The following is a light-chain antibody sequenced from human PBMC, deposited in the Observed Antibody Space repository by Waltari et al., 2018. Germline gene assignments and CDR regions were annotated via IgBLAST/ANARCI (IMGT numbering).Light chain of an antibody. CDR3: CAHAGRQLHWV. J-gene: IGLJ3*02. CDR2: QDN. Sequence: SYELTQPPSVSVSPGQTASITCSGDNLGEKYACWYQHKPGQSPILVIYQDNKRPSGIPERFSGSKSANTASLTISGLQADDEADYYCCAHAGRQLHWVFGEGTKLTVL. CDR1: NLGEKY. V-gene: IGLV3-1*01.